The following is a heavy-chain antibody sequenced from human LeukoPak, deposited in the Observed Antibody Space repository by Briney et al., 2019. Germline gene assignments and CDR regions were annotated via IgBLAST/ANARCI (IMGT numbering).Heavy chain of an antibody. D-gene: IGHD2-15*01. CDR3: ARPNCGGGSCYAVDY. CDR1: RFTFSVFE. V-gene: IGHV3-48*03. J-gene: IGHJ4*02. Sequence: PGGSLRLSCAASRFTFSVFEMNWVRQAPGKGLEWISYISSSGSSTYYADSVKGRFTISRDNAKNSLYLQMNSLRAEGTAVYYCARPNCGGGSCYAVDYWGQGTLVTVSS. CDR2: ISSSGSST.